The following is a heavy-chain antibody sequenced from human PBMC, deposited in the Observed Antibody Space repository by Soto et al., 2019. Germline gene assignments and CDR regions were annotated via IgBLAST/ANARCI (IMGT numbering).Heavy chain of an antibody. J-gene: IGHJ6*02. V-gene: IGHV4-4*02. CDR3: ARLKGPDHYGLDV. CDR1: GDSITSTNW. Sequence: QVQLQESGPGLVKPSAILSPTCGASGDSITSTNWWCWVRQPPGRGLEWIGEFYHSGTTHYNPSLKSRITILLDESKNQFSPNLSSVTAADTAVYYCARLKGPDHYGLDVWGQGTTVSVFS. CDR2: FYHSGTT.